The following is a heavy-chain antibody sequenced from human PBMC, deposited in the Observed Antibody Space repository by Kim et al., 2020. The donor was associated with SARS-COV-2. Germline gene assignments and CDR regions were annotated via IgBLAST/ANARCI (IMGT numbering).Heavy chain of an antibody. V-gene: IGHV3-33*01. CDR1: GFTFSTYG. J-gene: IGHJ4*02. CDR2: IWNDGSNK. CDR3: ATEYSISSAFDF. Sequence: GGSLRLSCAASGFTFSTYGMHWVRQPPGRGLEWVAMIWNDGSNKYHTDSVKGRFTISRDNSKNTLYLQMNSLRAEDTAVYYCATEYSISSAFDFWGQGSLVTVSS. D-gene: IGHD6-6*01.